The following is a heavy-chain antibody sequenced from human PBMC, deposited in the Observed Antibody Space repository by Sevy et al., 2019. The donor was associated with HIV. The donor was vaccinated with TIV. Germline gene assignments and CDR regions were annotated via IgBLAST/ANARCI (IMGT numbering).Heavy chain of an antibody. CDR2: IWYDGSNK. D-gene: IGHD6-19*01. V-gene: IGHV3-33*01. CDR3: AGDGQWLVQNAFDI. Sequence: GGSLRLSCAASGFTFSSYGMHWVRQAPGKGLEWVAGIWYDGSNKYYADSVKGRFTISRDNSKNTLYLQMNSLRAEDTAVYYCAGDGQWLVQNAFDIWGQGTMVTVSS. CDR1: GFTFSSYG. J-gene: IGHJ3*02.